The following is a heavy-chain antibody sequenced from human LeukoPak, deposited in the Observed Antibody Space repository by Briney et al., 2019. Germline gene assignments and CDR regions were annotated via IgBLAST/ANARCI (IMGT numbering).Heavy chain of an antibody. CDR2: IGTAGDT. D-gene: IGHD3-3*01. Sequence: GGSLRLSCAASGFTFSSYDMHWVRQATGKGLEWVSAIGTAGDTYYPGSVKGRFTISRDNAKNSLYLQMNSLRAEDTAVYYCARLREIPVFGVVTKSTSYFDYWGQGTLVTVSS. CDR1: GFTFSSYD. J-gene: IGHJ4*02. CDR3: ARLREIPVFGVVTKSTSYFDY. V-gene: IGHV3-13*01.